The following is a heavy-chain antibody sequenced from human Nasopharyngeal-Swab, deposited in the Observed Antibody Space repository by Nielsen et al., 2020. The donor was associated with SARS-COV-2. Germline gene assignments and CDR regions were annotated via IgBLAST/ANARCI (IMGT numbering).Heavy chain of an antibody. V-gene: IGHV2-26*01. CDR2: IFSIDEK. J-gene: IGHJ6*02. CDR3: ARMGHYYYGMDV. CDR1: GFSLSNARMG. Sequence: SGPTLVKPTETLTLTCTVSGFSLSNARMGVSWIRQPPGKALEWLAHIFSIDEKSYSTSLKSRLTISKDTSKSQVVLTMTNMDPVDTATYYCARMGHYYYGMDVWGQGTTVTVSS.